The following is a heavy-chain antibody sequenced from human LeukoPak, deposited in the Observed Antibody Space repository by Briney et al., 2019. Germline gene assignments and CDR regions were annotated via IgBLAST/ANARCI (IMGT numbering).Heavy chain of an antibody. D-gene: IGHD2-21*01. V-gene: IGHV3-7*05. Sequence: GGSLRLSCAASGFTFSSYWMTWVCQAPGKGLEYVANIKEDGSEKYYVDSVKGRFTISRDNAKNSLYLQMSGLRADDTAVYYCARDCGFHTFDYWGQGTLVTVSS. CDR2: IKEDGSEK. CDR1: GFTFSSYW. J-gene: IGHJ4*02. CDR3: ARDCGFHTFDY.